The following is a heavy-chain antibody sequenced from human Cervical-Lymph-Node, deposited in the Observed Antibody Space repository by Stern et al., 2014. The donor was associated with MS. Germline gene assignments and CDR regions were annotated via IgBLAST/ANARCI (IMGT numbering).Heavy chain of an antibody. CDR2: IYSSGST. D-gene: IGHD3-22*01. V-gene: IGHV4-59*08. CDR3: ARHESAYSSPYFDY. J-gene: IGHJ4*02. CDR1: GGSITSYF. Sequence: QVQLVESGPGLVKPSETLSVTCTVSGGSITSYFWSWIRQPPGKGLEWIGYIYSSGSTDYNPSLKSRVSMSVDTSKTQIPLKLSSVTAADTAVYLCARHESAYSSPYFDYWGRGTLVTVST.